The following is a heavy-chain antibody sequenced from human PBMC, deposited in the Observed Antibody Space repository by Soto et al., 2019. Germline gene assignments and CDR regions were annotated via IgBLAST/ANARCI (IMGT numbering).Heavy chain of an antibody. CDR1: GGSISSGGYY. J-gene: IGHJ5*02. Sequence: QVQLQESGPGLVKPSQTLSLTCTVSGGSISSGGYYWSWIRQHPGKGLEWIGYIYYSGSTYYNPSLKSRVTISVGTSKYQFSLQLSSVTAADTAVYYCARAITRQLTGDEGTWFDPWGQGTLVTVSS. CDR2: IYYSGST. CDR3: ARAITRQLTGDEGTWFDP. D-gene: IGHD7-27*01. V-gene: IGHV4-31*03.